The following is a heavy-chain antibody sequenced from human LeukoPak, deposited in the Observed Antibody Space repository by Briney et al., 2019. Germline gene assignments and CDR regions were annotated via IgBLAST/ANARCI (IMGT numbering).Heavy chain of an antibody. V-gene: IGHV4-34*01. CDR1: GGSFSGYY. Sequence: PSETLSLTCAVSGGSFSGYYLSWIRQPPGKGLEWIGEINHSGSTNYNPSTKTRVTISVDTPKNQFSLKWSSVTAADTAVYYWARASPLYRYDFWSGYPKLKAFDTWGQGKMVTASS. J-gene: IGHJ3*02. D-gene: IGHD3-3*01. CDR2: INHSGST. CDR3: ARASPLYRYDFWSGYPKLKAFDT.